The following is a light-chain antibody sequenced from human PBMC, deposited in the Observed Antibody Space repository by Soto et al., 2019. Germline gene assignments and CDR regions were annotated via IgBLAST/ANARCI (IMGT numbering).Light chain of an antibody. J-gene: IGLJ3*02. CDR3: QVWDSSTARV. V-gene: IGLV3-9*01. Sequence: SYELTQPLSVSVALGQTARITCGGNNIGSKNVHWYQQKPGQAPVLVIYWDRNRPSGIPEPFSGSNSGNTATLTISRAQAGDEADYYCQVWDSSTARVFGGGTKLTVL. CDR2: WDR. CDR1: NIGSKN.